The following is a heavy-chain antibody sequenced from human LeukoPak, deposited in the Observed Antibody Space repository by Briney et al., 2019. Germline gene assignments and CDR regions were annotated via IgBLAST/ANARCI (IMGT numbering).Heavy chain of an antibody. J-gene: IGHJ4*02. V-gene: IGHV4-39*01. CDR1: GGSISSSSYY. Sequence: SETLSLTCTVSGGSISSSSYYWGWIRQPPGTGLEWIGSIYYSGSTYYNPSLKSRVTISVDTSKNQFSLKLSCVTAADTAVYYCARHYGSYSSSWYYYWGQGTLVTVSS. D-gene: IGHD6-13*01. CDR3: ARHYGSYSSSWYYY. CDR2: IYYSGST.